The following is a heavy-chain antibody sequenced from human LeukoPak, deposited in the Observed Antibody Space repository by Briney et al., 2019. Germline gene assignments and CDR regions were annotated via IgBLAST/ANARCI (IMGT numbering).Heavy chain of an antibody. CDR2: IIPILGIA. CDR1: GGTFSSYT. D-gene: IGHD1-26*01. V-gene: IGHV1-69*04. CDR3: ARDGRRYSGSYYAFDY. Sequence: SVKLSCKASGGTFSSYTISWVRQAPGQGLEWMGRIIPILGIANYAQKFQARVTITADKTTSTAYMELSSLRSEDTAVYYCARDGRRYSGSYYAFDYWGQGTLVTVSS. J-gene: IGHJ4*02.